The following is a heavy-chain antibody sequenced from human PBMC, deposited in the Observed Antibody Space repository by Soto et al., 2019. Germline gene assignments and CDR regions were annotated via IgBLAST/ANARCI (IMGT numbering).Heavy chain of an antibody. CDR2: FSATSENT. V-gene: IGHV3-23*01. CDR3: AKARDQQWVRLPFDY. Sequence: EVQLLESGGGLVQPGGSLRLSCVAPGFFFSSYTMTWVRQAPGKGRGWVSSFSATSENTYYADSVRGRFTISRDNSKNTLFLQMNSLTAEDTAMYYCAKARDQQWVRLPFDYWGQGILVIVSS. D-gene: IGHD6-19*01. CDR1: GFFFSSYT. J-gene: IGHJ4*02.